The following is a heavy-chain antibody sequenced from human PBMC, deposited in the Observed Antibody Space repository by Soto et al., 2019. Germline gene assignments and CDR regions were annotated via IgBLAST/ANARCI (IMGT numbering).Heavy chain of an antibody. J-gene: IGHJ3*02. CDR3: VRRSFGGFET. CDR1: GFAFTTYA. D-gene: IGHD3-10*01. V-gene: IGHV3-23*01. Sequence: EVQVSESGGGLVQPGGSLSLSCTTSGFAFTTYAMNWVRQAPGKGLEWVSLISNNVGATFYADSVRGRFTISRDTSTNTLFLEMNSLRAEDTAMYYCVRRSFGGFETWGQGTMVTVSS. CDR2: ISNNVGAT.